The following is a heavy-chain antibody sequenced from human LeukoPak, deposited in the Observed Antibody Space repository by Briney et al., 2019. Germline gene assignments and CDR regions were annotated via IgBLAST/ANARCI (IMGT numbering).Heavy chain of an antibody. D-gene: IGHD3-22*01. V-gene: IGHV3-23*01. CDR2: ISGSGGTI. J-gene: IGHJ4*02. Sequence: PGGSLRLSCAAAGFTFSTYGMSWVRQAPGGGLEWVSDISGSGGTIYYADSVKGRFTISRDNSKNTPYLQMNSLRVEDTAVYYCAKEIYYDNSGSDFDYWGQGTLVTVSS. CDR3: AKEIYYDNSGSDFDY. CDR1: GFTFSTYG.